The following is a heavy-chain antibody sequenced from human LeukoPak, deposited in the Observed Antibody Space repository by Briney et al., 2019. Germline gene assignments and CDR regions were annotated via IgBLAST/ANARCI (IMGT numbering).Heavy chain of an antibody. D-gene: IGHD6-19*01. J-gene: IGHJ5*01. CDR2: IYYSGIT. Sequence: KPSETLSLTCTVSGVSISSISYYWGWIRQPPGKGLEWIGSIYYSGITYYNPSLKSRVTISVDTSKNQSSLKLSSVTAADTAVYCARDPKSAVAADWFDPWGEGALVTVSS. V-gene: IGHV4-39*07. CDR1: GVSISSISYY. CDR3: ARDPKSAVAADWFDP.